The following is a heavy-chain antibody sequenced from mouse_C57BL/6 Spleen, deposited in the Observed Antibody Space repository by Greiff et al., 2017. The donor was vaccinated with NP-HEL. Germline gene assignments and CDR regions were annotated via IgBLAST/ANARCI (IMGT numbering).Heavy chain of an antibody. CDR2: ISYDGSN. CDR3: ARDYDRVWYFDD. CDR1: GFSITSGYY. J-gene: IGHJ2*01. V-gene: IGHV3-6*01. Sequence: EVQLVESGPGLVKPSQSLSLTCSATGFSITSGYYWNWLRPFPGNKLEWMGYISYDGSNNYNPSLKNRISITLDTSKNQFFLKLNSVTAEDTATYYCARDYDRVWYFDDWGKGTTLTVSS. D-gene: IGHD2-12*01.